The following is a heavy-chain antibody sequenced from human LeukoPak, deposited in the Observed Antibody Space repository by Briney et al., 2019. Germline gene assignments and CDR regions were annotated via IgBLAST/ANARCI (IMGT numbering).Heavy chain of an antibody. CDR1: GFTFSSFS. J-gene: IGHJ4*02. V-gene: IGHV3-48*01. CDR2: ITSSSSII. CDR3: AKSGIAAAGQRGYFDY. Sequence: PGGSLRLSCAASGFTFSSFSMNWVRQAPGKGLEWISYITSSSSIIYYADSVKGRFTISRDNSKNTVYLQMSSLRGEDTAVYYCAKSGIAAAGQRGYFDYWGQGTLVTVSS. D-gene: IGHD6-13*01.